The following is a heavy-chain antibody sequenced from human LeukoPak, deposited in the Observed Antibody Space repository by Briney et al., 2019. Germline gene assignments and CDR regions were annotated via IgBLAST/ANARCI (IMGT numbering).Heavy chain of an antibody. V-gene: IGHV4-34*01. CDR3: ARYCRSTSCPGGAFDI. CDR2: INHSGST. Sequence: PSETLSLTCAVYGGSFSVYYWSWIRQPSGKGLEWIGEINHSGSTNYNPSLKSRVTISVDTSKNQFSLKLSSVTAADTAVYYCARYCRSTSCPGGAFDIWGQGTMVTVS. D-gene: IGHD2-2*01. J-gene: IGHJ3*02. CDR1: GGSFSVYY.